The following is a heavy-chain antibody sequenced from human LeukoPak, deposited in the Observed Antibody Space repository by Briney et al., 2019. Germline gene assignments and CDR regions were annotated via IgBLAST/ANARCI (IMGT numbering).Heavy chain of an antibody. CDR3: ASRDCSSTSCYFSHDAFDI. D-gene: IGHD2-2*01. J-gene: IGHJ3*02. Sequence: ASVKVSCKASGYTFTSYGISWVRQAPGQGLEWMGWISAYNGNTNYAQKLQGRVTMTTDTSTSTAYMELRSLRSDDTAVYYCASRDCSSTSCYFSHDAFDIWGQGTMVTVSS. V-gene: IGHV1-18*01. CDR2: ISAYNGNT. CDR1: GYTFTSYG.